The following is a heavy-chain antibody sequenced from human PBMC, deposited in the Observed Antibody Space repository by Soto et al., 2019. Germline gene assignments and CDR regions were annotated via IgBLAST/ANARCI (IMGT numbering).Heavy chain of an antibody. Sequence: SETLSLTCAVSGGSISVGGYSWSWIRQPPGKGLEWIGYIYQSGSTYYNPSLKSRVTISLDRSKNQFSLMLNSVTTADTAVYYCARVGETNGYYYFDYWGQGTLVTVSS. CDR1: GGSISVGGYS. CDR2: IYQSGST. D-gene: IGHD2-8*01. V-gene: IGHV4-30-2*01. J-gene: IGHJ4*02. CDR3: ARVGETNGYYYFDY.